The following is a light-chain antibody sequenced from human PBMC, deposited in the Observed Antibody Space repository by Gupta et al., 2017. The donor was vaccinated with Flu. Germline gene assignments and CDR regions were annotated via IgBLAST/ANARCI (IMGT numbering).Light chain of an antibody. J-gene: IGLJ1*01. CDR3: NCYKSSSTTEV. V-gene: IGLV2-14*01. CDR2: EDN. Sequence: QSALTQPASVSGSPGQSITTSCTGTSSDVGGHNYVSWYQQHQGKAPKHMIDEDNNRPSGVATRLSGSTSCGKTALIITALQAEEEADDDYNCYKSSSTTEVFGGGTRVTVL. CDR1: SSDVGGHNY.